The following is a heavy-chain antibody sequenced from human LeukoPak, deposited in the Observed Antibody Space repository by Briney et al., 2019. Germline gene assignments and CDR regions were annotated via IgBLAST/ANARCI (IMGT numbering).Heavy chain of an antibody. CDR1: GFTFSSYG. Sequence: PGGSLRLSCAASGFTFSSYGMTWIRQAPGKGMDWVSSISGGGGSAYYADSVRGRFTISRDNSKNTLYLQMNSLREEDTAIYYRAKGYIPHGDYSGYLGQGTLVTVSS. J-gene: IGHJ4*02. V-gene: IGHV3-23*01. D-gene: IGHD2-21*01. CDR2: ISGGGGSA. CDR3: AKGYIPHGDYSGY.